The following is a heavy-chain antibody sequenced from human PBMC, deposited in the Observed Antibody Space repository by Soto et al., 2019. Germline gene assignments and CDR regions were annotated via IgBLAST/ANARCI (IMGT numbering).Heavy chain of an antibody. D-gene: IGHD2-8*01. J-gene: IGHJ4*02. CDR1: GYSFTSYC. V-gene: IGHV5-51*01. CDR3: ARLSPQMVPGHFDY. CDR2: IYAGDSDT. Sequence: GESRKSSCKGSGYSFTSYCIGWVRQMPGKGLEWMGIIYAGDSDTRYSPSFQGQATPSADQSIRTAYLQWSSLKASDTAMYYCARLSPQMVPGHFDYWGQGTLFTVSS.